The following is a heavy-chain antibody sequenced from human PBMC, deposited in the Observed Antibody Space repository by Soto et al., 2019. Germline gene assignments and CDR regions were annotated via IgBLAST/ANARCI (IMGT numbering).Heavy chain of an antibody. V-gene: IGHV1-69*13. CDR3: AREVPSPGYYYYGMDV. J-gene: IGHJ6*02. CDR1: GGTFSSYA. Sequence: SVKVSCKASGGTFSSYAISWVRQAPGQGLEWMGGIIPIFGTANYAQKFQGRVTITADESTSTAYMELSSLRSEDTAVYYCAREVPSPGYYYYGMDVWGQGTTVTVPS. CDR2: IIPIFGTA. D-gene: IGHD3-10*01.